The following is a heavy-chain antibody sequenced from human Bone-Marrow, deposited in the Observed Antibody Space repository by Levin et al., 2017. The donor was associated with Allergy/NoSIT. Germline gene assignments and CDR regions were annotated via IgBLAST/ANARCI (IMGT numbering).Heavy chain of an antibody. J-gene: IGHJ1*01. D-gene: IGHD4-23*01. CDR3: ARDRWMAISSMEV. V-gene: IGHV3-33*01. CDR1: GFTFSSFG. Sequence: GGSRRLSCGASGFTFSSFGMHWVRQAPGKGLEWVAGVWHDGSNADYADSVKGRFSISRDNSKSVLDLQMNSLTIEDTAVYYCARDRWMAISSMEVWGQGTRVTVSS. CDR2: VWHDGSNA.